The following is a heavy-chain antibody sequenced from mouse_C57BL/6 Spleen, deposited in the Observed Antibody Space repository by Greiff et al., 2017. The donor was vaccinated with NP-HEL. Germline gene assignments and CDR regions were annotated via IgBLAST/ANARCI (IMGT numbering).Heavy chain of an antibody. J-gene: IGHJ2*01. V-gene: IGHV2-4*01. CDR1: GFSLTSYG. D-gene: IGHD1-1*01. Sequence: VMLVESGPGLVQPSQSLSITCTVSGFSLTSYGVHWVRQPPGKGLEWLGVIWSGGSTDYNAAFISRLSISKDNSKSQVFFKMNSLQADDTAIYYCAKEGSDYYGSRPFDYWGQGTTLTVSS. CDR3: AKEGSDYYGSRPFDY. CDR2: IWSGGST.